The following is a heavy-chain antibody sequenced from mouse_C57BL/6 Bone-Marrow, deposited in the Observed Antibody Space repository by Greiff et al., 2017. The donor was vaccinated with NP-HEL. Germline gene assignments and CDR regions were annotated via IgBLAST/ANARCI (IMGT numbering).Heavy chain of an antibody. CDR3: ARGKGGYYGFAY. CDR1: GYSITSGYY. V-gene: IGHV3-6*01. Sequence: VQLQQSGPGLVKPSQSLSLTCSVTGYSITSGYYWNWIRQFPGNKLEWMGYISYDGSNNYNPSLKNRISITRDTSKNQFFLKLNSVTTEDTATYYCARGKGGYYGFAYWGQGTLVTVSA. CDR2: ISYDGSN. D-gene: IGHD2-3*01. J-gene: IGHJ3*01.